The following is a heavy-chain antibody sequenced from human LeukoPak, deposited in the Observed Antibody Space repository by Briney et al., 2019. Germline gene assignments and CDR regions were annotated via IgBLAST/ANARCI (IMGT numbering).Heavy chain of an antibody. Sequence: SETLSLTCAVYGGSFSGYYWSWIRQPPGKGLEWIGEINHSGSTNYNPSLKSRVTISVDTSKSQFSLKLSSVTAADTAVYYCARGGAAAGIHYYYYYGMDVWGQGTTVTVSS. CDR2: INHSGST. CDR3: ARGGAAAGIHYYYYYGMDV. D-gene: IGHD6-13*01. V-gene: IGHV4-34*01. CDR1: GGSFSGYY. J-gene: IGHJ6*02.